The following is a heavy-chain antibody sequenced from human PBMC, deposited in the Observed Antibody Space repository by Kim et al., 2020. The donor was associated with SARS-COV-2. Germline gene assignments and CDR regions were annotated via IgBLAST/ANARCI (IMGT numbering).Heavy chain of an antibody. CDR2: IYYSGST. J-gene: IGHJ4*02. CDR1: GGSISSYY. CDR3: ATGGAYSNSPLIDY. Sequence: SETLSLTCTVSGGSISSYYWSWIRQPPGKGLEWIGNIYYSGSTNYNPSLKSRVTISVDTSKNQFSLKLSSVTAADTAVYYCATGGAYSNSPLIDYWGQGTLVSVSS. V-gene: IGHV4-59*01. D-gene: IGHD4-4*01.